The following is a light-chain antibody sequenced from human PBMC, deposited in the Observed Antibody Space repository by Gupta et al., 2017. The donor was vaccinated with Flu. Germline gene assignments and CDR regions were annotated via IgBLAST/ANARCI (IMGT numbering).Light chain of an antibody. J-gene: IGLJ3*02. CDR2: EVT. V-gene: IGLV2-14*01. CDR3: SSYASSTTPV. Sequence: QSALTQPASVSASPGQSITISCTGTSNDVGGYSYVSWYQQRPGKAPKLMIYEVTNRPSGVSNRFSGSKSGNTASLTISGLQAEDEADYYCSSYASSTTPVFGGGTELTVL. CDR1: SNDVGGYSY.